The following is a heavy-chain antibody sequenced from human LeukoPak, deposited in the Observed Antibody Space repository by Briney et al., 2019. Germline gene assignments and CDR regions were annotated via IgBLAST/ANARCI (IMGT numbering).Heavy chain of an antibody. Sequence: GGSLRLSCAASGFTFDDYAMHWVRQAPGKGLEWVAVISYDGSNKYYADSVKGRFTISRDSSKNTLYLQMNSLRAEDTAVYYCASPFRNWGQGTLVTVSS. J-gene: IGHJ4*02. CDR3: ASPFRN. CDR1: GFTFDDYA. V-gene: IGHV3-30-3*01. CDR2: ISYDGSNK.